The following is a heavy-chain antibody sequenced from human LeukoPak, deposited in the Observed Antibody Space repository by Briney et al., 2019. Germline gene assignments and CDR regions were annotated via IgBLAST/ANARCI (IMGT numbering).Heavy chain of an antibody. CDR1: GGSFSGYY. CDR3: ARYVEATMVRGVYRTFHSNKFDY. Sequence: SETLSLTCAVYGGSFSGYYWSWIRQPPGKGLEWIGEINHSGSTNYNPSLKSRVTISVDTSKNQFSLKLSSVTAADTAVYYCARYVEATMVRGVYRTFHSNKFDYWGQGTLVTVSS. CDR2: INHSGST. V-gene: IGHV4-34*01. D-gene: IGHD3-10*01. J-gene: IGHJ4*02.